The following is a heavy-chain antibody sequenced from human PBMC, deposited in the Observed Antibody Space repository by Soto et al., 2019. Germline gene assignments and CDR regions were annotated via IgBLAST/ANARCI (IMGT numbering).Heavy chain of an antibody. CDR2: ISAYNGNT. J-gene: IGHJ4*02. Sequence: ASVKVSCKASGYTFTSYGISWVRPAPGQGLEWMGWISAYNGNTNYAQKLQGRVTMTTDTSTSTAYMELRSLRSDDTAVYYCARDGLLWFGELSPFDYWGQGTLVTVSS. V-gene: IGHV1-18*04. CDR3: ARDGLLWFGELSPFDY. CDR1: GYTFTSYG. D-gene: IGHD3-10*01.